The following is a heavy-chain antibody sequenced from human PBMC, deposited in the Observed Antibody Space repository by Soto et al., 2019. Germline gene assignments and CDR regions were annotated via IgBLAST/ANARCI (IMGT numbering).Heavy chain of an antibody. CDR1: GYTFTSYD. CDR2: MNPNSGNT. CDR3: SREGRMFGELLPEYYYYYYMDV. D-gene: IGHD3-10*02. V-gene: IGHV1-8*01. Sequence: GASVKVSFKASGYTFTSYDINWVRQATGQGLEWMGWMNPNSGNTGYAQKFQGRVTMTRNTSISTAYMELSSLRSEDTAVYYCSREGRMFGELLPEYYYYYYMDVWGKGTTVTVSS. J-gene: IGHJ6*03.